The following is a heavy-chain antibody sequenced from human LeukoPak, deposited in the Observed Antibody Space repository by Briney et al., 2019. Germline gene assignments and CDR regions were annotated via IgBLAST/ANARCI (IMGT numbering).Heavy chain of an antibody. CDR3: ARGEGI. CDR1: GGSITSGGYS. CDR2: IYHDGNT. V-gene: IGHV4-30-2*01. D-gene: IGHD3-10*01. Sequence: SETLSLTCAVSGGSITSGGYSWNWVRQPPGKGLEWIGNIYHDGNTNYNPSLKSRVTISVDTSKNQFSLKLSSVIAADTAIYYCARGEGIWGQGTLVTVSS. J-gene: IGHJ4*02.